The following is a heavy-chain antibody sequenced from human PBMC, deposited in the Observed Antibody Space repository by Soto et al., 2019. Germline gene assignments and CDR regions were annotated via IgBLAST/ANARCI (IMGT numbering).Heavy chain of an antibody. CDR3: AHRVLRTVFGLVTTTAIYFDF. V-gene: IGHV2-5*02. Sequence: QITLKESGPTVVKPTETLTLTCTFSGFSLTTSGVGVGWVRQSPGKAPEWLALIYWDDDKRYSTSLKSRLTIPNDTSKNQVVLTMANVDPADTATYYCAHRVLRTVFGLVTTTAIYFDFWGQGTPVVVSS. J-gene: IGHJ4*02. CDR1: GFSLTTSGVG. D-gene: IGHD3-3*01. CDR2: IYWDDDK.